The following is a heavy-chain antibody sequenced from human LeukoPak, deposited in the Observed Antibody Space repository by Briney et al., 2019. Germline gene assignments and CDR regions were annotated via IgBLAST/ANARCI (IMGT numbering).Heavy chain of an antibody. J-gene: IGHJ4*02. CDR2: INEDASII. CDR1: GFTFSGYW. CDR3: ASHAHDYDSSGYFDS. V-gene: IGHV3-74*01. Sequence: PGGSLRLSCAASGFTFSGYWMHWVRQAPGKGLEWVSRINEDASIITYADSVKGRFIISRDNTKNSLYLQMNSLRAEDTAVYFCASHAHDYDSSGYFDSWGQGALVTVSS. D-gene: IGHD3-22*01.